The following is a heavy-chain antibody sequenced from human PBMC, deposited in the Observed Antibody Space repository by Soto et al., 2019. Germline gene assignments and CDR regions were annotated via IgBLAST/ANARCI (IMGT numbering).Heavy chain of an antibody. D-gene: IGHD1-7*01. CDR3: ARGGTGITDAFDI. CDR2: IYSGGST. Sequence: EVQLVETGGGLIQPGGSLRLSCAASGFTVSSNYMSWVRQAPGKGLEWVSVIYSGGSTYYADSVKGRFTISRDNSKNTLYLQMNSLRAEVTAVYYCARGGTGITDAFDIWGQGTMVTVSS. J-gene: IGHJ3*02. V-gene: IGHV3-53*02. CDR1: GFTVSSNY.